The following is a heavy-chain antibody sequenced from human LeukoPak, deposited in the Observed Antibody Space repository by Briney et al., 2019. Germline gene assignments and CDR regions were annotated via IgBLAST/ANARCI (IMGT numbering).Heavy chain of an antibody. CDR1: GDSISSSSYY. V-gene: IGHV4-39*07. D-gene: IGHD3-9*01. J-gene: IGHJ4*02. CDR3: ARTILTGYYFY. CDR2: IYYSGST. Sequence: SETLSLTCTVSGDSISSSSYYWGWIRQPPGKGLEWIGSIYYSGSTYYNPSLKSRVTISVDTSKNQFSLKLSSVTAADTAVYYCARTILTGYYFYWGQGTLVTVSS.